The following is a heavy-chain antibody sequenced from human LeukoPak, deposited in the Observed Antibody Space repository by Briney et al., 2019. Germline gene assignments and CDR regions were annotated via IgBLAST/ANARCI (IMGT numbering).Heavy chain of an antibody. CDR3: ARDHDYGNYGTYADY. CDR1: GGSVSSYY. D-gene: IGHD4-11*01. J-gene: IGHJ4*02. Sequence: SETLSLTCTVSGGSVSSYYWSWIRQPPGKGLEWIGCIHYSGSTDFNPSLKSRITISVDTSKNQFSLKMNSVTAADTAIYYCARDHDYGNYGTYADYWGQGTLVTVSS. V-gene: IGHV4-59*02. CDR2: IHYSGST.